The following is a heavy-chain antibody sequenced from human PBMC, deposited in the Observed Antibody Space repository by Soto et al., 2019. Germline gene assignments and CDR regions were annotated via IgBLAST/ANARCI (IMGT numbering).Heavy chain of an antibody. V-gene: IGHV3-30-3*01. CDR3: ARDMNDYSGSLYYYYGMDV. J-gene: IGHJ6*02. CDR2: ISNDGSNK. Sequence: GGSLRLSCAASGFIFSSYAMHWVRQAPGKGLEWVAVISNDGSNKYYADSAKGRFTISRDNSKNTLYIQMNSLRAEDTAVYYCARDMNDYSGSLYYYYGMDVWGQGTTVTVSS. D-gene: IGHD2-21*01. CDR1: GFIFSSYA.